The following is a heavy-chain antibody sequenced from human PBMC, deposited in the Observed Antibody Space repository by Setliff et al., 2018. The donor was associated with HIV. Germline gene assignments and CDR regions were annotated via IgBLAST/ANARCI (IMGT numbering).Heavy chain of an antibody. CDR3: TRHRGPPWDAFDI. J-gene: IGHJ3*02. V-gene: IGHV4-39*01. CDR2: IYYSGDT. Sequence: PSETLSLTCSVSGGSITSSGYHWGWIRQPPGKGLEWIGNIYYSGDTFSNASLRSRLTLSVDTSKNQFSLKLTSVTASDTPMYYCTRHRGPPWDAFDIWGQGTMVTVSS. CDR1: GGSITSSGYH.